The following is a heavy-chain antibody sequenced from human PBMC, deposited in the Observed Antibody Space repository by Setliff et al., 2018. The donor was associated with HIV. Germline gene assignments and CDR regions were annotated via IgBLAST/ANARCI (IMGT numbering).Heavy chain of an antibody. CDR3: ASSYSSAWPEFDY. V-gene: IGHV3-66*02. Sequence: GGSPSPSRPAPGFTVSSNYMNWVRPAPGKGLEWVSVIYSSCNTHYADSVKGRFTITSDTSKKTLYLKMNSLTAEDTAVYYCASSYSSAWPEFDYWGQGTLVTVSS. J-gene: IGHJ4*02. CDR2: IYSSCNT. CDR1: GFTVSSNY. D-gene: IGHD6-19*01.